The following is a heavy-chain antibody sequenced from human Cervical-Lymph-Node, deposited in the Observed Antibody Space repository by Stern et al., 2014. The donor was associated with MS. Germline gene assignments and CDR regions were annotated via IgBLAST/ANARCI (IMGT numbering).Heavy chain of an antibody. J-gene: IGHJ6*02. D-gene: IGHD3-16*01. Sequence: QMQLVQSGGGVVQPGKSLSLSCAASGFTFSSSALHWVRQAPGTGLEWVALISYDGRNKYYADSVKGRFTISRDNSNNTLYLQMDNLRAEDTAVYYCARDRGITSYFYFYGVDVWGQGTTVTVSS. V-gene: IGHV3-30*04. CDR3: ARDRGITSYFYFYGVDV. CDR2: ISYDGRNK. CDR1: GFTFSSSA.